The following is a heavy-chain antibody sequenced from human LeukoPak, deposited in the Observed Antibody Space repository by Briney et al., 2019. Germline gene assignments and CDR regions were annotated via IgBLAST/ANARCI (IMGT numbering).Heavy chain of an antibody. CDR1: GYTLTELS. J-gene: IGHJ4*02. V-gene: IGHV1-24*01. Sequence: ASVKVSCKVSGYTLTELSMHWVRQAPGKGLEWMGGFDPEDGETIYAQRFQGRVTMTEDTSTDTAYMELSSLRSEDTAVYYCATILHRGYSYGFLDYWGQGTLVTVSS. CDR3: ATILHRGYSYGFLDY. CDR2: FDPEDGET. D-gene: IGHD5-18*01.